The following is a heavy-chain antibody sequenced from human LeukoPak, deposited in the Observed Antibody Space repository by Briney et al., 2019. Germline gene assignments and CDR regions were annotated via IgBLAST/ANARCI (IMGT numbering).Heavy chain of an antibody. Sequence: SETLSLTCAVYGGSFSGYYWSWIRQPPGKGLEWIGEINHSGSTNYNPSLKSRVTISVDTSKNQFSLKLSSVTAADTAVYYCARVVESNWFDPGGQGTLVTVSS. V-gene: IGHV4-34*01. CDR3: ARVVESNWFDP. CDR1: GGSFSGYY. D-gene: IGHD6-6*01. J-gene: IGHJ5*02. CDR2: INHSGST.